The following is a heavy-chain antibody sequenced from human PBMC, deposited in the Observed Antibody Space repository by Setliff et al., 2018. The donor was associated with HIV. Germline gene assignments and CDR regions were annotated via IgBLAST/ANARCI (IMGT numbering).Heavy chain of an antibody. CDR3: ARPVGGTGFDP. D-gene: IGHD1-26*01. CDR2: INAGGGNT. Sequence: GASVKVSCKASGYTFTGYYMHWVRQAPGQGLEWMGWINAGGGNTKYSQRFQGRVTITRDTSASTAYLELSSLRSEDTAVYYCARPVGGTGFDPWGQGTLVTVSS. V-gene: IGHV1-3*01. CDR1: GYTFTGYY. J-gene: IGHJ5*02.